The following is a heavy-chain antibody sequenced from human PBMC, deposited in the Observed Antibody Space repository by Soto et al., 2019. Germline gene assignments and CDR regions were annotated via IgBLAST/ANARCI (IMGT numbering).Heavy chain of an antibody. J-gene: IGHJ4*02. CDR2: ISYDGSNK. Sequence: GGSLRLSCAASGFTFSSYGMHWVRQAPGKGLEWVAVISYDGSNKYYADSVKGRFTISRDNSKNTLYLQMNSLRAEDTAVYYCAKGYGSGWPPGDYWGQGTLVTVSS. CDR1: GFTFSSYG. D-gene: IGHD6-19*01. CDR3: AKGYGSGWPPGDY. V-gene: IGHV3-30*18.